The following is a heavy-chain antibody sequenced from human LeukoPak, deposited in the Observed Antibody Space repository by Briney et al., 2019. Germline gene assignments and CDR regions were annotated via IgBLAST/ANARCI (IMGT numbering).Heavy chain of an antibody. Sequence: SETLSLTCTVSGGSVSSTSYYWGSIRQPPGKGLEWIGRIYYSGSTYYNPSLKSRVTISVNTSKNQFSLKLSSVTAADTAVYHCARLYLSGWFDYWGQGALVTGSS. CDR1: GGSVSSTSYY. J-gene: IGHJ4*02. D-gene: IGHD6-19*01. V-gene: IGHV4-39*01. CDR3: ARLYLSGWFDY. CDR2: IYYSGST.